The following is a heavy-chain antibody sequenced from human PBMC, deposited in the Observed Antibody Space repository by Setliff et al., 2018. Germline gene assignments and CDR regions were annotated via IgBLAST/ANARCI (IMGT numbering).Heavy chain of an antibody. CDR2: IYHTGST. V-gene: IGHV4-38-2*01. J-gene: IGHJ6*02. CDR3: AREPIVGATRSFGLDV. Sequence: SETLSLTCAVSGYSISSDSYWGWIRQPPGKGLEWIASIYHTGSTYYNPSLKSRITMSVDTSKNQFSLRLTSVTAADTAVYYCAREPIVGATRSFGLDVWGQGTTVTVSS. CDR1: GYSISSDSY. D-gene: IGHD1-26*01.